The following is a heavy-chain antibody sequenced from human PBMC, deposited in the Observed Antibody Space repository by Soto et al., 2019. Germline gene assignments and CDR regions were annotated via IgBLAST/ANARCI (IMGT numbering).Heavy chain of an antibody. V-gene: IGHV4-39*01. CDR3: AARIAAAGKRDY. CDR2: IYYSGST. CDR1: GGSISSSSYY. Sequence: SETLSLTCTVSGGSISSSSYYWGWIRQPPGKGLEWIGSIYYSGSTYYNPSLKSRVTISVDTSKNQFSLKLSSVTAADTAVYYCAARIAAAGKRDYWGQGTLVTVPQ. D-gene: IGHD6-13*01. J-gene: IGHJ4*02.